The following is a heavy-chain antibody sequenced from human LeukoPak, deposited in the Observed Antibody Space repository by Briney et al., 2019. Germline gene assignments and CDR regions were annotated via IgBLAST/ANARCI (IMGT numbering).Heavy chain of an antibody. Sequence: GGSLRLSCGASAFTFSGYGMHWVRQAPGKGLEWVAVIWYDGSNKYYADSVKGRFTISRDNAKNSLYLQMNSLRAEDTAVYYCASTHYGWFDPWGQGTLVTVSS. CDR3: ASTHYGWFDP. V-gene: IGHV3-33*03. D-gene: IGHD4-17*01. CDR2: IWYDGSNK. CDR1: AFTFSGYG. J-gene: IGHJ5*02.